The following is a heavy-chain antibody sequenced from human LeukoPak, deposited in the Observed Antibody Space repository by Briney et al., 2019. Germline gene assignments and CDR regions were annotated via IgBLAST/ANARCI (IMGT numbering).Heavy chain of an antibody. CDR3: ARDYYGSGSYYLLYYFDY. J-gene: IGHJ4*02. CDR1: GFTFSSYS. CDR2: ISNSSSYI. Sequence: GGSLRLSCAASGFTFSSYSMNWVRRAPGKGLEWVSSISNSSSYIYYADSVKGRFTISRDNAKNSLYLQMNSLRAEDTAVYYCARDYYGSGSYYLLYYFDYWGQGTLVTVSS. D-gene: IGHD3-10*01. V-gene: IGHV3-21*01.